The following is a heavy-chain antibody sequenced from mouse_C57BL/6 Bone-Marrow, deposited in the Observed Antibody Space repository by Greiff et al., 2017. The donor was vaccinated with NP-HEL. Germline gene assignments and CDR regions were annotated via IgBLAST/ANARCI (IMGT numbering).Heavy chain of an antibody. Sequence: VQLKESGPGLVKPSQTVSLTCTVTGISITTGNYRWSWIRQFPGNKLEWIGYIYYSGTITYNPSLTSRTTITRDTPKNQFFLEMNSLTAEDTATYYCARDDYYGSSPFAYWGQGTLVTVSA. CDR3: ARDDYYGSSPFAY. J-gene: IGHJ3*01. CDR1: GISITTGNYR. CDR2: IYYSGTI. D-gene: IGHD1-1*01. V-gene: IGHV3-5*01.